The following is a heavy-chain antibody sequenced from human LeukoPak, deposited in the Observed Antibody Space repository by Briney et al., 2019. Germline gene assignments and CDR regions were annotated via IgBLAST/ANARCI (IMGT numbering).Heavy chain of an antibody. Sequence: GASVKVSCKASGYVFTNYGITWVRQAPGQGLEWMGWINTNTGNPTYAQGFTGRFVFSLDTSVSTAYLQISSLKAEDTAVYYCARIPHVDTVVPDDYWGQGTLVTVSS. CDR3: ARIPHVDTVVPDDY. D-gene: IGHD5-12*01. CDR2: INTNTGNP. CDR1: GYVFTNYG. V-gene: IGHV7-4-1*02. J-gene: IGHJ4*02.